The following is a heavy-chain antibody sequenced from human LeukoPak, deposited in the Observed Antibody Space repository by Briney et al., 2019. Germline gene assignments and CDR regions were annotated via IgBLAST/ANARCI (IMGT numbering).Heavy chain of an antibody. CDR3: AKADRGSYYGLGDYFDY. CDR2: INSDGSST. CDR1: GFTFSSYW. J-gene: IGHJ4*02. V-gene: IGHV3-74*01. D-gene: IGHD1-26*01. Sequence: GGSLRLSCAASGFTFSSYWMHWVRQAPGKGLVWVSRINSDGSSTSYADSVKGRFTISRDNAKNSLYLQMNSLRAEDTALYYCAKADRGSYYGLGDYFDYWGQGTPVTVSS.